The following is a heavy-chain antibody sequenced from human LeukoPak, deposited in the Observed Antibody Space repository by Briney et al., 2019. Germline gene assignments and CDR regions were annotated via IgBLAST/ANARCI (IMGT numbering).Heavy chain of an antibody. CDR2: IYIGGST. J-gene: IGHJ4*02. D-gene: IGHD3-10*01. CDR3: ARETLPPRYFDY. CDR1: GGSISSYY. Sequence: SETLSLTCTLSGGSISSYYWSWIRQPAGKGLEWIGRIYIGGSTSYNPFLKSRVTMSVDTSKNQFSLKLSSVTAADTAVYFCARETLPPRYFDYWGQGILVTVSS. V-gene: IGHV4-4*07.